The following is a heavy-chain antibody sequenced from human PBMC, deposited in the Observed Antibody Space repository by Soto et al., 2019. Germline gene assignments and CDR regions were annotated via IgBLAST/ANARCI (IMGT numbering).Heavy chain of an antibody. CDR2: IYYSGNT. Sequence: SETLSLTCTVSGGSISSYCWSWIRQPPGRGLEWIGYIYYSGNTNYNPSLKSPVTISVDTSKNQFSLKLSSVTAADTAVYYCTRLIDYCSSSSCYTGYYYYMDGWGKGTTVTVSS. D-gene: IGHD2-2*02. CDR1: GGSISSYC. V-gene: IGHV4-59*01. CDR3: TRLIDYCSSSSCYTGYYYYMDG. J-gene: IGHJ6*03.